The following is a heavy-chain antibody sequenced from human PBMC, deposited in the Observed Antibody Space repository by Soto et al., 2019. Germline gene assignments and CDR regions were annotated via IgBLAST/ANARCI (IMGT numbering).Heavy chain of an antibody. CDR1: WFTVSSNY. CDR3: ASGVYYDSSGPFDYYYYGMDV. D-gene: IGHD3-22*01. J-gene: IGHJ6*02. V-gene: IGHV3-53*01. CDR2: IYSGGST. Sequence: GGSLRLSCAAPWFTVSSNYMSWVRQAPGKGLEWVSVIYSGGSTYYADSVKGRFTISRDNSKNTLYLQMNTLRAEDTAVYYCASGVYYDSSGPFDYYYYGMDVWGQGTTVTVSS.